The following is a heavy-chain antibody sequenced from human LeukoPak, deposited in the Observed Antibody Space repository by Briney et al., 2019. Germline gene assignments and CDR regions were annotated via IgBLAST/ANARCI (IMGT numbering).Heavy chain of an antibody. J-gene: IGHJ6*03. Sequence: GASVKVSCKVSGYTLTELSMHWVRQAPGKGLEWMGGFDPEDGETIYAQKFQGRVTMTEDTSTDTAYMELSSLRSEDTAVYYCATTGTSSPRNYYYMDVWGKGTTVTVSS. CDR1: GYTLTELS. CDR2: FDPEDGET. D-gene: IGHD2-2*01. CDR3: ATTGTSSPRNYYYMDV. V-gene: IGHV1-24*01.